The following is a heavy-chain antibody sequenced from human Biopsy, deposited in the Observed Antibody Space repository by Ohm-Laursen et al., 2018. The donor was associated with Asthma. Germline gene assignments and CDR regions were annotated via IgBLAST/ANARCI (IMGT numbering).Heavy chain of an antibody. CDR3: ARAGALIVGATMGY. CDR1: GYTFTSYS. V-gene: IGHV1-46*01. D-gene: IGHD1-26*01. Sequence: ASVKASCKASGYTFTSYSMHWVRQAPGHGLEWMGIINPSGGSTSYAQKFQGRVTMTRDTSTSTVYMELSSLRSEDTAVYYCARAGALIVGATMGYWGQGTLVTVSS. J-gene: IGHJ4*02. CDR2: INPSGGST.